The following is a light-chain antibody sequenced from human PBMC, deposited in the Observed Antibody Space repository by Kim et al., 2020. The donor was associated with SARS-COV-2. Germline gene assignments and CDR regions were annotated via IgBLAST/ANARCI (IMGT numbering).Light chain of an antibody. Sequence: DIVLTQSPGTLSLSPGERATLSCRASQSVSSSYLAWYQQKPGQAPRLLIYGASSRATGIPDRFSGSGSGTDFTLTISRREPEDFAVYYCQQYGSSPSTWTFGQGTKVDIK. J-gene: IGKJ1*01. V-gene: IGKV3-20*01. CDR1: QSVSSSY. CDR3: QQYGSSPSTWT. CDR2: GAS.